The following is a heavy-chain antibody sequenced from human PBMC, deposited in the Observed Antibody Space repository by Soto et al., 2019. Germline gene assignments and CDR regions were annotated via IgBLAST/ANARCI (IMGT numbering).Heavy chain of an antibody. Sequence: QVQLQESGPGLVKPSQTLSLTCTVSGGYISSGGYYWGWIRQHTGKGLEWIGYVYYSGSTYYNPSLKGQFNILVDTSKNQFSLQLSHVNAADNAVYYCARAREPAWKYYGSWSYSWAGLFDYWGQGTLVTVSS. CDR1: GGYISSGGYY. CDR3: ARAREPAWKYYGSWSYSWAGLFDY. CDR2: VYYSGST. V-gene: IGHV4-31*01. J-gene: IGHJ4*02. D-gene: IGHD3-10*01.